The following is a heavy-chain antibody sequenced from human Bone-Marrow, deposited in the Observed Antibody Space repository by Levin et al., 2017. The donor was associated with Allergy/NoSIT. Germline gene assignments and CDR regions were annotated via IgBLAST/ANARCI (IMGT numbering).Heavy chain of an antibody. J-gene: IGHJ6*03. CDR3: ARGGGYTSGRDHYMDV. CDR1: DGSVSSNNW. V-gene: IGHV4-4*02. CDR2: VYHSGST. Sequence: SQTLSLTCVVSDGSVSSNNWWSWVRQSPEKGLEWIGEVYHSGSTAYSPSLKSRVTMSIDKSKNQFSLELISVTAADTAVYYCARGGGYTSGRDHYMDVWGKGTTVTVSS. D-gene: IGHD5-24*01.